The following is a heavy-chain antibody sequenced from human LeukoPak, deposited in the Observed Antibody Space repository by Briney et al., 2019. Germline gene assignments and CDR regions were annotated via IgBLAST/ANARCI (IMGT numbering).Heavy chain of an antibody. Sequence: ASVKVSCKASGYTFTGYYMHWVRQAPGQGLEWMGWINPNSGGTNYAQKFQGRVTMTRDTSISTAYMELSRLRSDDTVVYYCARDVVLMVYAVYGMDVWGQGTTVTVSS. CDR3: ARDVVLMVYAVYGMDV. V-gene: IGHV1-2*02. CDR1: GYTFTGYY. CDR2: INPNSGGT. D-gene: IGHD2-8*01. J-gene: IGHJ6*02.